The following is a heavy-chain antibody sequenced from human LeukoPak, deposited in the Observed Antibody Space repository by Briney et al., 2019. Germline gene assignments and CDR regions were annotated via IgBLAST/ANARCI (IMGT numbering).Heavy chain of an antibody. J-gene: IGHJ6*04. CDR3: ARENRGSYYYFYGMYV. CDR1: GYSISSGYY. Sequence: PSETLSLTCAVSGYSISSGYYWGWIRQPPGKGLEWIGSIYHSGSTYYNPSLKSRVTISVDTSKNQFSLRLSSVTAADTAVYYCARENRGSYYYFYGMYVWGKGTTVTVSS. D-gene: IGHD3-10*01. V-gene: IGHV4-38-2*02. CDR2: IYHSGST.